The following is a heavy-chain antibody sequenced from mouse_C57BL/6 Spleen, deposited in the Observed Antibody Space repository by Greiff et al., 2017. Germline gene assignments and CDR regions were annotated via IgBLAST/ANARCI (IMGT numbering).Heavy chain of an antibody. Sequence: EVQLQQSGPELVKPGASVKISCKASGYTFTDYYMNWVKQSHGKSLEWIGDINPNNGGTSYNQKFKGKATLTVDKSSSTAYMELRSLTSEDSAVYYCARGAYYGYDEVWFAYWGQGTLVTVSA. CDR2: INPNNGGT. J-gene: IGHJ3*01. CDR1: GYTFTDYY. V-gene: IGHV1-26*01. D-gene: IGHD2-9*01. CDR3: ARGAYYGYDEVWFAY.